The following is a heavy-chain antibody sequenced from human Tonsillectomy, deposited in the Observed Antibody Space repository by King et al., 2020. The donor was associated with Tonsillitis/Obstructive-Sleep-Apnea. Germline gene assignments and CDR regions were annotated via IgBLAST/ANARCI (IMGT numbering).Heavy chain of an antibody. CDR3: ARDLGTLAYYGMDV. CDR2: IPYDGSNK. Sequence: VQLVESGGGVVQPGRSLRLSCAASGFTFSSYAMHWVRQAPGKGLEWVAVIPYDGSNKDYADSVKGRFTISRDNSKNTLYLQMNSLRAEDTAVYYCARDLGTLAYYGMDVWGQGTTVTVS. V-gene: IGHV3-30*04. J-gene: IGHJ6*02. CDR1: GFTFSSYA. D-gene: IGHD3-10*01.